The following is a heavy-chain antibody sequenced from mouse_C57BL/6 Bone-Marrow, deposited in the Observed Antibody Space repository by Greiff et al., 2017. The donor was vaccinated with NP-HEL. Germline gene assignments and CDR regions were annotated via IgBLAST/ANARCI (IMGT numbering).Heavy chain of an antibody. CDR1: GYTFTNYW. J-gene: IGHJ3*01. Sequence: QVQLQQSGAELVRPGTSVKMSCKASGYTFTNYWIGWAKQRPGHGLEWIGDIYPGGGYTNYNEKLKGKATLTADKSSSTAYMQFSSLTSEDSAIYYCARGGYGSSYGFAYWGQGTLVTVSA. D-gene: IGHD1-1*01. CDR2: IYPGGGYT. V-gene: IGHV1-63*01. CDR3: ARGGYGSSYGFAY.